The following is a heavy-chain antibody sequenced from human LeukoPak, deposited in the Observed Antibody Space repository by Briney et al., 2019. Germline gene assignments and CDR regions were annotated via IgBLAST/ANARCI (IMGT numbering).Heavy chain of an antibody. D-gene: IGHD1-26*01. CDR3: AREVWRRVGWERHGNWFDP. V-gene: IGHV3-30*02. CDR1: GFTFSSYG. J-gene: IGHJ5*02. CDR2: IRYDGSNK. Sequence: GGSLRLSCAASGFTFSSYGMHWVRQAPGKGLEWVAFIRYDGSNKYYADSVKGRFTISRDNSKNTLYLQMNSLRSEDTAVYYCAREVWRRVGWERHGNWFDPWGQGTLVIVSS.